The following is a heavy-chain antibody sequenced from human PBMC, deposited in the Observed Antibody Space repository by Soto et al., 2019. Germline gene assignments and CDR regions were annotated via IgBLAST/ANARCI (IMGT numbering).Heavy chain of an antibody. CDR3: ARGRYGDY. CDR1: GYAFTTYG. V-gene: IGHV1-18*01. D-gene: IGHD1-1*01. J-gene: IGHJ4*02. Sequence: QVHLVQSGAEVKKPGASVKVSCKGSGYAFTTYGITWVRQAPGQGLEWMGWISAHNGNTNYAQKLQGRVTVTRDTCTSTAYMELRSLRSDDTAVYYCARGRYGDYWGQGALVNVSS. CDR2: ISAHNGNT.